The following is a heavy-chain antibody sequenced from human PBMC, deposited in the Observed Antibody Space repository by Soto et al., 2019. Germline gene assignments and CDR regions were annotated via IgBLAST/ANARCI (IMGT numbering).Heavy chain of an antibody. J-gene: IGHJ4*02. V-gene: IGHV3-53*01. CDR2: IYSGGST. CDR1: GFTVSSNY. CDR3: ARGIAAAGALYDY. D-gene: IGHD6-13*01. Sequence: EVQLVESGGGLIQSGGSLRLSCAASGFTVSSNYMSWVRQAPGKGLEWVSVIYSGGSTYYADSVKGRFTISRDNSKNTLYLQMNSLRAEDTAVYYCARGIAAAGALYDYWGQGTLVTVSS.